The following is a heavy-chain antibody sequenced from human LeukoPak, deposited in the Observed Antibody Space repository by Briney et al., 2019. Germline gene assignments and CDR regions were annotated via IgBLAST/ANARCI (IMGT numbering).Heavy chain of an antibody. J-gene: IGHJ4*02. CDR3: ARDWGEQWLVDY. CDR1: GYTFTSYY. CDR2: INPSGGST. V-gene: IGHV1-46*01. Sequence: ASVKVSCTASGYTFTSYYMHWVRQAPGQGLEWMGIINPSGGSTSYAQKFQGRVTMTRDTSTSTVYMELSSLRSEDTAVYYCARDWGEQWLVDYWGQGTLVTVSS. D-gene: IGHD6-19*01.